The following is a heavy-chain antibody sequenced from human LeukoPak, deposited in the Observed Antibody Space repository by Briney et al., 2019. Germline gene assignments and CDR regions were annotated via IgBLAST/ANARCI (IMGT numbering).Heavy chain of an antibody. CDR3: TRELVSSGTGYFDL. D-gene: IGHD3-10*01. Sequence: GGSLRLSCEASGFTFGTFGMAWVRQSPGKGLQWVSGITGSSTWTYYAASVKGRFTVSRDNSQNTLHLQMNSLRADDTAVYYCTRELVSSGTGYFDLWGRGTLVTVSS. CDR2: ITGSSTWT. V-gene: IGHV3-23*01. J-gene: IGHJ2*01. CDR1: GFTFGTFG.